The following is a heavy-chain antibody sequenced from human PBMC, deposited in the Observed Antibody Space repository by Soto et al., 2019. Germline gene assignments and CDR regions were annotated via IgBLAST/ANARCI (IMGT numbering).Heavy chain of an antibody. D-gene: IGHD4-17*01. CDR2: INSDGSST. Sequence: EVQLVESGGGLVQPGGSLRLSCAASGFAFSSYWMHWVRQAPGKGLVWVSRINSDGSSTNYADSVKGRFTISRDNAKNTLYLQMNSLRAEDTAVYYCARDQPAGDWFDPWGQGTLVTVSS. CDR3: ARDQPAGDWFDP. V-gene: IGHV3-74*01. CDR1: GFAFSSYW. J-gene: IGHJ5*02.